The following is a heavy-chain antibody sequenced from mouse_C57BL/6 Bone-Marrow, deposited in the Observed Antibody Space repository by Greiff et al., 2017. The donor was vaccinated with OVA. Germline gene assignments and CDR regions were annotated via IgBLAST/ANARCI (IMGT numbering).Heavy chain of an antibody. CDR2: IYPGSGST. D-gene: IGHD1-1*01. CDR1: GYTFTSYW. Sequence: QVQLQQPGAELVKPGASVKMSYKASGYTFTSYWITWVKQRPGQGLEWIGDIYPGSGSTNYNEKFKSKATLTVDTSSSTAYMQLSSLTSEDSAVYYCARRDYYGSPLAYWGQGTLVTVSA. CDR3: ARRDYYGSPLAY. V-gene: IGHV1-55*01. J-gene: IGHJ3*01.